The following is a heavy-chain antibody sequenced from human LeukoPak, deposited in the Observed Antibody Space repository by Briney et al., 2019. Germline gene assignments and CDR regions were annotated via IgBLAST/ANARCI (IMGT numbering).Heavy chain of an antibody. Sequence: PGRSLRLSCAASGFTFSSYGMHWVRQAPGKGLEWVAVIWYDGSNKYYADSVKGRFTISRDNSKNTLYLQMNGLRAEDTAVYYCARDQLYCSGGSCPYGMDVWGQGTTVTVSS. CDR3: ARDQLYCSGGSCPYGMDV. J-gene: IGHJ6*02. CDR1: GFTFSSYG. V-gene: IGHV3-33*01. CDR2: IWYDGSNK. D-gene: IGHD2-15*01.